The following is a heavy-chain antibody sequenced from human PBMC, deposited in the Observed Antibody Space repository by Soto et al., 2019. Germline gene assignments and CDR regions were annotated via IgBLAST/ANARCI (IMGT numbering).Heavy chain of an antibody. Sequence: VGSLRLSCAASGFTFSSYAMHWVRQAPGKGLEWVAVISYDGSNKYYADSVKGRFTISRDNSKNTLYLQMNSLRAEDTAVYYCARFNIVVVPAAPAHYGMDVWGQGTTVTVSS. CDR3: ARFNIVVVPAAPAHYGMDV. CDR1: GFTFSSYA. J-gene: IGHJ6*02. CDR2: ISYDGSNK. D-gene: IGHD2-2*01. V-gene: IGHV3-30-3*01.